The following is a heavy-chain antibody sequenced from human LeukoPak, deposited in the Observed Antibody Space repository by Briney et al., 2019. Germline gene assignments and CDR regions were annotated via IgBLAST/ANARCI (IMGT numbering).Heavy chain of an antibody. J-gene: IGHJ5*02. Sequence: TLSLTCTVSGGSISSGNYYWPWIRQPAGKGLEWIGRIYSSGSTNYNPSLKSRVTISVDRSNNQFSLKLSSVTAADTAVYYCARAVGSSESNWFDPWGQGTLATVSS. CDR2: IYSSGST. D-gene: IGHD1-26*01. CDR3: ARAVGSSESNWFDP. CDR1: GGSISSGNYY. V-gene: IGHV4-61*02.